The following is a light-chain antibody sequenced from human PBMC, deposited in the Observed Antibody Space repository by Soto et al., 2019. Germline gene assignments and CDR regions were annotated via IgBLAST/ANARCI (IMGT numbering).Light chain of an antibody. Sequence: DIVMTQTPLPSPVTLGQPASISCRSSQSLVHSDGNTYLTWLQQRPGQPPRLLLYKISKRFSGVPDRFSGGGAGTAFTLKISRVEPEDVGVYYCMQATQFPWTFGQGTKVEI. CDR1: QSLVHSDGNTY. V-gene: IGKV2-24*01. CDR3: MQATQFPWT. CDR2: KIS. J-gene: IGKJ1*01.